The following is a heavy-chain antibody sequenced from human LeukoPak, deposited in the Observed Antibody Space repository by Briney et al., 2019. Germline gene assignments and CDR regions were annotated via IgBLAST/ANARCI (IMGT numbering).Heavy chain of an antibody. V-gene: IGHV3-23*01. CDR1: GFTFSSSA. CDR3: ARAINVPNWNRTPYDY. J-gene: IGHJ4*02. CDR2: ISGSGSRT. D-gene: IGHD1-1*01. Sequence: GGSLRLSCAASGFTFSSSAMTWVRQAPGRGLEWVAAISGSGSRTNLADSVKGRFTISRDNSKSTLYLQMNSLRAEDTAVYYCARAINVPNWNRTPYDYWGQGTLVTVSS.